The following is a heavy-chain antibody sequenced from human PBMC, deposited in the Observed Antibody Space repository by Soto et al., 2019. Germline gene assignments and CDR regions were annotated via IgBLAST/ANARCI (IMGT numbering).Heavy chain of an antibody. CDR3: ARWVEVSLDYFDS. J-gene: IGHJ4*02. D-gene: IGHD2-15*01. CDR2: IYHSGRT. Sequence: SETLSLTCTVSGGSVSSYYWNWIRQSPGKGLEWIGHIYHSGRTYYNPSLKSRVTISVDTSMNQFSLNLSSMTAADTAVYYCARWVEVSLDYFDSWGQGTPVTVSS. CDR1: GGSVSSYY. V-gene: IGHV4-59*06.